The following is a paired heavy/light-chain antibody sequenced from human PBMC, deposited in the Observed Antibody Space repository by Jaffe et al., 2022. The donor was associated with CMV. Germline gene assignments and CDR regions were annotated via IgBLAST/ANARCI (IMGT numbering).Light chain of an antibody. J-gene: IGLJ1*01. CDR3: GESHTIDGQVGYV. CDR1: SEHSTYT. CDR2: VKSDGSH. Sequence: LPVLTQPPSASALLGASIKLTCTLSSEHSTYTIEWYQQRPGRSPQYIMKVKSDGSHSKGDGIPDRFMGSSSGADRYLTFSNLQSDDEAEYHCGESHTIDGQVGYVFGTGTKVTVL. V-gene: IGLV4-3*01.
Heavy chain of an antibody. CDR2: IYYSGST. J-gene: IGHJ3*02. V-gene: IGHV4-39*01. CDR1: GGSISSSSYY. CDR3: AEQPQYYDFWSGYYMGAFDI. Sequence: QLQLQESGPGLVKPSETLSLTCTVSGGSISSSSYYWGWIRQPPGKGLEWIGSIYYSGSTYYNPSLKSRVTISVDTSKNQFSLKLSSVTAADTAVYYCAEQPQYYDFWSGYYMGAFDIWGQGTMVTVSS. D-gene: IGHD3-3*01.